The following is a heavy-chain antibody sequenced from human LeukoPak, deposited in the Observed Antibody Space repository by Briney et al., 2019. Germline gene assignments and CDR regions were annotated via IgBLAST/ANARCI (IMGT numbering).Heavy chain of an antibody. CDR2: ISSSSSFI. J-gene: IGHJ3*02. Sequence: KSGGSLRLSCAASGFTFSSYAMSWVRQAPGKGLEWVSSISSSSSFIYYGDSVKGRFTISRDNAKNSLYLLINSLRAEDTAVYYCARGGTRGRQLANAFDIWGQGTMVTVSS. CDR1: GFTFSSYA. V-gene: IGHV3-21*01. D-gene: IGHD6-13*01. CDR3: ARGGTRGRQLANAFDI.